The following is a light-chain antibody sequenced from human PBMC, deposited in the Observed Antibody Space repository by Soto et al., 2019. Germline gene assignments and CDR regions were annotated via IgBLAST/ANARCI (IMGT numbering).Light chain of an antibody. J-gene: IGLJ1*01. CDR1: SSDVGAYNY. CDR2: EVT. V-gene: IGLV2-14*01. CDR3: NSYTTNSNRV. Sequence: SVLTQPASVSGSPGQSITISCTGTSSDVGAYNYVSWYQHHPGKAPKLMIYEVTNRPSGVSNRFSGSKSGNTASLTISGLQAEDEADYYCNSYTTNSNRVFGTGTKVTAL.